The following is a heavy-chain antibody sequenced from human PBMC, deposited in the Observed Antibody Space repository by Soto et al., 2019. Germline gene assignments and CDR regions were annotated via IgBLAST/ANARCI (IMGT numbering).Heavy chain of an antibody. D-gene: IGHD6-13*01. V-gene: IGHV3-9*01. Sequence: GGSMTLSCAPSRCSFADYAMNWVRQPPGKGLDWVSGISWNTGSIGYADSVKGRFTISRDNAKNSLYLQMNSLRAEDTALYFCAKDIGGIAAAGSAFDIWGQGTMVTVSS. J-gene: IGHJ3*02. CDR2: ISWNTGSI. CDR3: AKDIGGIAAAGSAFDI. CDR1: RCSFADYA.